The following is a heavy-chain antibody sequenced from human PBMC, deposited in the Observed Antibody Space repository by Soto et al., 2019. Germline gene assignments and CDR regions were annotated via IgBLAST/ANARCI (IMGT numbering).Heavy chain of an antibody. CDR3: AKASGESYPWSRVFDS. J-gene: IGHJ4*02. CDR2: ISYDGSNK. D-gene: IGHD1-26*01. CDR1: GFTFSSYG. Sequence: GGSLRLSCAASGFTFSSYGMHWVRQAPGKGLEWVAVISYDGSNKYYADSVKGRFTISRDNSKNTLYLQMNSLRAEDTAVYYCAKASGESYPWSRVFDSWGQGTRVTVSS. V-gene: IGHV3-30*18.